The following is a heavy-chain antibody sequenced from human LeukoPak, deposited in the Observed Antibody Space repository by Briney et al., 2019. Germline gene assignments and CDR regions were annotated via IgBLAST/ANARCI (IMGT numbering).Heavy chain of an antibody. Sequence: SETLSLTCTVSGYSIRSDYYWGWIRQPPGKGLEWIGTLYHTGSTYYNPSLKSRVTMSVDTSKNHFSLKLSSVTAADTAVYYCARDRGGYYYSGYFDYWGQGTLVTVSS. J-gene: IGHJ4*02. CDR3: ARDRGGYYYSGYFDY. CDR1: GYSIRSDYY. V-gene: IGHV4-38-2*02. D-gene: IGHD3-22*01. CDR2: LYHTGST.